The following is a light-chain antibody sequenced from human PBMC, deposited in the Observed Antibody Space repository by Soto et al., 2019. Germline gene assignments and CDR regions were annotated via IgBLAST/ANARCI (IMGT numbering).Light chain of an antibody. CDR2: SES. Sequence: DIQMTQSPSSLSASVGDRVSITCRASQSISNYVNWYQQKPGAGPKLLIHSESRWQDGVPPRFIGRGSGTHFALTISGLQPEDFAVYYCQQSYGSPPWTFGQGTRVEI. CDR3: QQSYGSPPWT. J-gene: IGKJ1*01. V-gene: IGKV1-39*01. CDR1: QSISNY.